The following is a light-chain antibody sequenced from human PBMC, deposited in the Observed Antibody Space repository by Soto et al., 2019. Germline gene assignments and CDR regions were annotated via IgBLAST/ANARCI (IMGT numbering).Light chain of an antibody. CDR1: QSVSSY. Sequence: EIVLTQSPATLSLSPGEVATLSGRASQSVSSYFAWCQQKPGQAPRLLIYGSSNRATGIPARFSGSGPWTDFTPTISSLEPEDFAVYYCQERSNWPLLTFGGGTKVEIK. CDR2: GSS. J-gene: IGKJ4*01. V-gene: IGKV3-11*01. CDR3: QERSNWPLLT.